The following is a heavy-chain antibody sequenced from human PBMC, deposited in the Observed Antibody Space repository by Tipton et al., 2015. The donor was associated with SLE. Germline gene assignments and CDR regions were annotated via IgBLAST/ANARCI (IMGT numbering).Heavy chain of an antibody. CDR2: INHSGST. J-gene: IGHJ6*02. V-gene: IGHV4-34*01. CDR1: GGSFSGYY. CDR3: ARDSYSSSSGSYYYGMDV. Sequence: TLSLTCAVYGGSFSGYYWSWIRQPPGKGLEWIGEINHSGSTNYNPSLKSRVTISVDTSKNQFSLKLSSVTAADTAVYYGARDSYSSSSGSYYYGMDVWGQGTTVTVSS. D-gene: IGHD6-6*01.